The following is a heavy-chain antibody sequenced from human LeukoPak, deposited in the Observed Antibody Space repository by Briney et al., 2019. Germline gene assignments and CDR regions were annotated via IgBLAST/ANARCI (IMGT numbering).Heavy chain of an antibody. CDR2: ISWNSGSI. CDR3: ASTREYYYDSSDDFDY. J-gene: IGHJ4*02. D-gene: IGHD3-22*01. Sequence: GGSLRLSCATSGFTFDDYAMHWVRQAPGKGLEWVSGISWNSGSIGYADSVKGRFTISRDNAKNSLYLQMNSLRAEDTAVYYCASTREYYYDSSDDFDYWGQGTLVTVSS. CDR1: GFTFDDYA. V-gene: IGHV3-9*01.